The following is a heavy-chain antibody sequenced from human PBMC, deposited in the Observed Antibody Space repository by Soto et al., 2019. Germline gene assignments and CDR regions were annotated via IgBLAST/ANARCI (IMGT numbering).Heavy chain of an antibody. CDR3: ARQGATVTTYVSPFDY. CDR2: IYYSGST. CDR1: GGSISSSSYY. V-gene: IGHV4-39*01. Sequence: QLQLQESGPGLVKPSETLSLTCTVSGGSISSSSYYWGWIRQPPGKGLERIGSIYYSGSTYYNPSLKSRVTISVDTSKNQFSLKLSSVTAADTAVYYCARQGATVTTYVSPFDYWGQGTLVTVSS. J-gene: IGHJ4*02. D-gene: IGHD4-4*01.